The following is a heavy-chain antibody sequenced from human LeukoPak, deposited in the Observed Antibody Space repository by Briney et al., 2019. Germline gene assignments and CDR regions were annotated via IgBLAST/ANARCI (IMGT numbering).Heavy chain of an antibody. CDR2: MNPNSGNT. Sequence: ASVKVSCKASGYTFTSYDINWVRQATGQGLEWMGWMNPNSGNTGYAQKFQGRVTITRNTSISTAYMELSSLRSEDTAVYYCARDRPGYYYMDVWGKGTTVTVSS. V-gene: IGHV1-8*03. CDR1: GYTFTSYD. J-gene: IGHJ6*03. CDR3: ARDRPGYYYMDV.